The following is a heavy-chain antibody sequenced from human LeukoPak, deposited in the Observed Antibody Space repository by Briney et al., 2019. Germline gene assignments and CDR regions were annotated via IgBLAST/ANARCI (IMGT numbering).Heavy chain of an antibody. D-gene: IGHD3-3*01. Sequence: GGSLRLSCAASGFTFSSYAMSWVRQAPGKGLEWVSAISGSGGSTYYADSVKGRFTISRDNSKNTLYLQMNSLRAEDTAVYYCAKDGTIFGVVTLFCDYFDYWGQGTLVTVSS. CDR2: ISGSGGST. V-gene: IGHV3-23*01. CDR1: GFTFSSYA. J-gene: IGHJ4*02. CDR3: AKDGTIFGVVTLFCDYFDY.